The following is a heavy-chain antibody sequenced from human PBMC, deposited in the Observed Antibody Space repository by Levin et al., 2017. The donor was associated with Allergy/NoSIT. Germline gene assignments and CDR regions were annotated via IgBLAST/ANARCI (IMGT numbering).Heavy chain of an antibody. D-gene: IGHD6-13*01. Sequence: PSETLSLTCTVSGGSISSYYWSWIRQPPGKGLEWIGYIYYSGSTNYNPSLMSRVTISVDTSKNQFSLKLSSVTAADTAVYYCARIIAAAAHFDYWGQGTLVTVSS. V-gene: IGHV4-59*01. CDR2: IYYSGST. CDR3: ARIIAAAAHFDY. J-gene: IGHJ4*02. CDR1: GGSISSYY.